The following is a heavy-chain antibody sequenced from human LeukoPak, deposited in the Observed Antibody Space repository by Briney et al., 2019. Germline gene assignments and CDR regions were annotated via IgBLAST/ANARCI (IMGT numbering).Heavy chain of an antibody. V-gene: IGHV4-59*01. Sequence: PSETLSLTCTVSGGSISSYYWSWIRQPPGKGLEWIGYVYYSGTTNYNPSLKSRVTMSVDTSKSQFSLKLSPVTAANRAVFSGAKLAGPPPGYFGYGGQGPRVTVSS. J-gene: IGHJ4*02. CDR1: GGSISSYY. CDR3: AKLAGPPPGYFGY. CDR2: VYYSGTT. D-gene: IGHD3-9*01.